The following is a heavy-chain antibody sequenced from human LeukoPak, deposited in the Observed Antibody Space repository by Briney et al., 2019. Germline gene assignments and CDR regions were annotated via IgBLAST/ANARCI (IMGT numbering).Heavy chain of an antibody. CDR1: GGSISSSSYY. Sequence: SETLSLTCTVSGGSISSSSYYWGWIRQPPGKGLEWIGSIYYSGSTYYNPSLKSRVTISVDTSKNQFSLKLSSVTAADTAVYYCASGWELSTDWFDPWGQGTLVTVSS. D-gene: IGHD1-26*01. CDR2: IYYSGST. J-gene: IGHJ5*02. CDR3: ASGWELSTDWFDP. V-gene: IGHV4-39*07.